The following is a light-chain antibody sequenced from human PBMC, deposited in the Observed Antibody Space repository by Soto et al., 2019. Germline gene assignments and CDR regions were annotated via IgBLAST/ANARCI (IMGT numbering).Light chain of an antibody. J-gene: IGKJ1*01. Sequence: DIQMTQSPSSLSASVGDRVTITCRASQSISSYLNWYQQKPGKAPKLLIYAASSLQSGVPSRFSGSGSGTDVTLTISSLQPEEFATDYGQQSYSNPRTVGQGTQLDIK. V-gene: IGKV1-39*01. CDR3: QQSYSNPRT. CDR2: AAS. CDR1: QSISSY.